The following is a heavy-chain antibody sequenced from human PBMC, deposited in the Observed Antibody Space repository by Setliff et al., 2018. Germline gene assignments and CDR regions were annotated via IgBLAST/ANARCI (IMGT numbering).Heavy chain of an antibody. CDR3: ARPYGTGKPYSSGWPDYFDY. V-gene: IGHV1-69*05. J-gene: IGHJ4*02. D-gene: IGHD6-19*01. CDR1: GGTFSSYA. Sequence: GASVKVSCKASGGTFSSYAISWVRQAPGQGLEWMGGIIPIFGTANYAQKFQGRVTITTDESTSTAYMELSSLRSEDTAVYYCARPYGTGKPYSSGWPDYFDYWGQGTLVTVSS. CDR2: IIPIFGTA.